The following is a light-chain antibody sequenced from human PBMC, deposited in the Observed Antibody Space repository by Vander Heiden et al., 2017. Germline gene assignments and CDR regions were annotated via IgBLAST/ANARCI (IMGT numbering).Light chain of an antibody. J-gene: IGLJ3*02. V-gene: IGLV4-69*01. CDR1: SGHSSYA. CDR2: LNSDGSH. CDR3: QTWGTGIPV. Sequence: QLVLTQSPSASASLGASVTLTCTLSSGHSSYAIAWHQQQPEKGPRYLMKLNSDGSHSKGDGIPDRFSGSSSGAERYLTISSLQAEDEDDYYCQTWGTGIPVFGGGTKLTGL.